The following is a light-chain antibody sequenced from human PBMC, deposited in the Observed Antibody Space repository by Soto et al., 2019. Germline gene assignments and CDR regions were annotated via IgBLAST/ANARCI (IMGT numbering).Light chain of an antibody. Sequence: DIQLTQSPSFLSASEGDRVTVTCRASQGISNYLAWYQQKPGKAPKLLINVASTLQSGVPSRFSGSGSGTEFTLTISSLQTEDSATYYCQQFNNLWRFGQGTKVEIK. CDR2: VAS. CDR1: QGISNY. J-gene: IGKJ1*01. CDR3: QQFNNLWR. V-gene: IGKV1-9*01.